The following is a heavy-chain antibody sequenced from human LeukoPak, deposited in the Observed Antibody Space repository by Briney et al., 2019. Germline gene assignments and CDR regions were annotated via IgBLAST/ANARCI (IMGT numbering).Heavy chain of an antibody. J-gene: IGHJ4*02. D-gene: IGHD1-1*01. CDR3: ARALTTLTYEGY. Sequence: GGSLRLSCEGSAFIFSGHWMNWVRQAPGKGLEWVSSISGSNSYIFYADSVKGRFTVSRDNAKDSLYLQMNSLRAEDTAVYYCARALTTLTYEGYWGQGTLVTVSS. CDR1: AFIFSGHW. CDR2: ISGSNSYI. V-gene: IGHV3-21*01.